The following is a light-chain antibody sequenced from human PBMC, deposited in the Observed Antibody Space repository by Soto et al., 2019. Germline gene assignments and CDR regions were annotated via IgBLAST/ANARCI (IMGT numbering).Light chain of an antibody. CDR2: RNN. Sequence: QSVLTQPPSASGTPGQRVTISCSGSSSNIGSNFIYWYQQLPGTAPKLLIYRNNERPSGVPDGFSGSKSGTSASLAISGLRSEDEADYHCAAWDDSLSGVVFGGGTKLTVL. J-gene: IGLJ2*01. CDR1: SSNIGSNF. CDR3: AAWDDSLSGVV. V-gene: IGLV1-47*01.